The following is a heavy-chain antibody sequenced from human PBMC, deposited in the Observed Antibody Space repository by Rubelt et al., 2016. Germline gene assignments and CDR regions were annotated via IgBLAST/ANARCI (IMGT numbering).Heavy chain of an antibody. CDR1: GYSFTSYW. D-gene: IGHD6-13*01. CDR3: ARHGRDSRRWYYFDY. Sequence: GQSLKISCKGSGYSFTSYWIGWVRQMPGKGLEWMGIIYPADSDIRYSPSFHGQVTISADKSISTAYLQWSLKASDTAMYYCARHGRDSRRWYYFDYWGQGTLVTVSS. V-gene: IGHV5-51*01. J-gene: IGHJ4*02. CDR2: IYPADSDI.